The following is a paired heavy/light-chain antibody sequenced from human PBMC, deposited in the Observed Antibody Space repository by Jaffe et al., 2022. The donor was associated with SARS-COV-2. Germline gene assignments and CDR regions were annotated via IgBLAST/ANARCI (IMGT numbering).Heavy chain of an antibody. D-gene: IGHD5-12*01. CDR1: GGSITNYY. V-gene: IGHV4-59*01. J-gene: IGHJ4*02. CDR3: ARVGGYDRNFDY. Sequence: QVQLQESGPGLVKPSETLSLTCTVSGGSITNYYWSWIRQAPGKGLEWIGYVYNSGSTNYNPSLKSRVTISADTSKKQFSLKLTSVTAADTAVYYCARVGGYDRNFDYWGQGTLVTVSS. CDR2: VYNSGST.
Light chain of an antibody. CDR2: DAF. J-gene: IGKJ5*01. CDR1: QSVNGY. V-gene: IGKV3-11*01. CDR3: QQRSSWPSIDWPSIT. Sequence: IVLTQSPATLSLSPGERATLSCRASQSVNGYLAWYQQKPGQAPRLLIYDAFYRATDIPPRFSGSGSETDFTLTISTLEPEDFALYYCQQRSSWPSIDWPSITFGQGTRLDIK.